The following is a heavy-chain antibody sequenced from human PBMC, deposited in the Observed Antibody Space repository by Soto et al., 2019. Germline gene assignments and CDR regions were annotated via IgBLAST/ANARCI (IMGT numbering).Heavy chain of an antibody. V-gene: IGHV4-31*03. D-gene: IGHD3-16*01. Sequence: QVQLQESGPGLVKPSQTLSLTCTVSGGSISSGVYYWSWIRQHPGKGLEWIGYIYYSGRTYYNPSLKSRVTISVATSKNQFSLKLSSVTAADTAVYYCAREGGTNWFDPWGQGTLVTVSS. CDR1: GGSISSGVYY. CDR2: IYYSGRT. CDR3: AREGGTNWFDP. J-gene: IGHJ5*02.